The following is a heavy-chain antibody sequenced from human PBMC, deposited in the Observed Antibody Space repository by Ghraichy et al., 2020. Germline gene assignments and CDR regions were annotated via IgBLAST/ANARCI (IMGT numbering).Heavy chain of an antibody. CDR3: ARDPRGYCSGGSCYSGGSTNWFDP. J-gene: IGHJ5*02. D-gene: IGHD2-15*01. V-gene: IGHV3-30*04. CDR2: ISYDGSNK. Sequence: GRSLRLSCAASGFTFSSYAMHWVRQAPGKGLEWVAVISYDGSNKYYADSVKGRFTISRDNSKNTLYLQMNSLRAEDTAVYYCARDPRGYCSGGSCYSGGSTNWFDPWGQGTLVTVSS. CDR1: GFTFSSYA.